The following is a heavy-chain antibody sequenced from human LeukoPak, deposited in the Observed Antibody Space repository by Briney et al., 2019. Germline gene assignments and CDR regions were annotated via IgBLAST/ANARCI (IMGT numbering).Heavy chain of an antibody. CDR2: ISAYNGNT. CDR3: ARGLYSSGWYQYFQH. CDR1: GYTFTSYG. Sequence: ASVKVSCKASGYTFTSYGISWVRQAPGQGLEWMGWISAYNGNTNYAQKLQGRVTMTTDTSTSTAYMELRSLRSDDTAVYYCARGLYSSGWYQYFQHWGQGTLVTVSS. D-gene: IGHD6-19*01. V-gene: IGHV1-18*01. J-gene: IGHJ1*01.